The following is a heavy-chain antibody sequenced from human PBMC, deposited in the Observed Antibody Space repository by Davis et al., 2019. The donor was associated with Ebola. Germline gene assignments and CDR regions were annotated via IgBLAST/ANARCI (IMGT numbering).Heavy chain of an antibody. D-gene: IGHD2-15*01. Sequence: GGSLRLSCAASGFTFSSYWMSWVRQAPGKGLEWVTNIKQDGSEKYYVDSVKGRFTISRDNAENSLYLQMNSLRVEDTAVYYCARDAYCSGGSCYVYWGQGILVTVSS. CDR2: IKQDGSEK. J-gene: IGHJ4*02. CDR1: GFTFSSYW. CDR3: ARDAYCSGGSCYVY. V-gene: IGHV3-7*01.